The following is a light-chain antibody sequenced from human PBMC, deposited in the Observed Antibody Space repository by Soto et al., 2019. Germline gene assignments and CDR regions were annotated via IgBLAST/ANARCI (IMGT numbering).Light chain of an antibody. Sequence: EIVLTQSPATLSLSPGERATLSCRASQSVGKFLAWYQQKPGQAPRLLIYDASNRATGIPARFSGSWSGTDFTLTISSLEPEDFAVYYCQQRGNWPPLFTFGPGTMVDIK. CDR1: QSVGKF. V-gene: IGKV3-11*01. J-gene: IGKJ3*01. CDR2: DAS. CDR3: QQRGNWPPLFT.